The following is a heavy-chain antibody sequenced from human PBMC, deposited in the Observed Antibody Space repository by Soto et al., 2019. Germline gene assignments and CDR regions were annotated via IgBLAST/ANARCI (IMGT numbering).Heavy chain of an antibody. Sequence: HITLKESGPSLVKPTQTLTLTCTFSGFPLSTSGVDVYWIRQPPGKALEWLALIYLDDDKRYKLSLKNSLSSSKDTSKHQVVVTMTNRDPVVTSTNYWAHRRADYINDRGCYLDCWCQGTLVTLSS. V-gene: IGHV2-5*02. CDR3: AHRRADYINDRGCYLDC. CDR1: GFPLSTSGVD. J-gene: IGHJ4*02. D-gene: IGHD4-4*01. CDR2: IYLDDDK.